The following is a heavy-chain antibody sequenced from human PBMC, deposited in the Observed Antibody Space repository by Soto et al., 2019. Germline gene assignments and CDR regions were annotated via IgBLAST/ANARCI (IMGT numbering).Heavy chain of an antibody. D-gene: IGHD4-17*01. Sequence: QVQLVQSGAEVKKPGSSVKVSCKASGGTFSSYAISWVRQAPGQGLEWMGGIIPIFGTANYAQKFQVRVTSTADESTSKAYMELSSLRSGDTAVYYCAGIRYGGNGRGWFDPWGQGTLVTVSS. CDR3: AGIRYGGNGRGWFDP. J-gene: IGHJ5*02. CDR1: GGTFSSYA. V-gene: IGHV1-69*12. CDR2: IIPIFGTA.